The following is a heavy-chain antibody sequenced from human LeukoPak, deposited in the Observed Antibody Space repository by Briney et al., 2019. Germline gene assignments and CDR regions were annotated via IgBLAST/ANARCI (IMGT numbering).Heavy chain of an antibody. Sequence: GGSLRLSCAASGFTFSSYSMNWVRQAPGKGLEWVSSISSSSSYIYYADSAKGRFAISRDNAKNSLYLQMNSLRAEDTAVYYCARDRGTRYCSGGSCYSSRRFDPWGQGTLVTVSS. CDR1: GFTFSSYS. J-gene: IGHJ5*02. D-gene: IGHD2-15*01. CDR3: ARDRGTRYCSGGSCYSSRRFDP. V-gene: IGHV3-21*01. CDR2: ISSSSSYI.